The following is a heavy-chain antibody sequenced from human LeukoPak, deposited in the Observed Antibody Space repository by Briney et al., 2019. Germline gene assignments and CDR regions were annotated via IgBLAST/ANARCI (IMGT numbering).Heavy chain of an antibody. CDR2: INPNSGGT. D-gene: IGHD6-19*01. J-gene: IGHJ4*02. CDR3: ARDQGGVAGTAFDY. Sequence: ASVKVSCKASGYTFTGYYMHWVRQAPGQGLEWMGWINPNSGGTNYAQKFQGRVTMTRDTSISTAYMELSKLRSDDTAVYYCARDQGGVAGTAFDYWGQGTLVTVSS. V-gene: IGHV1-2*02. CDR1: GYTFTGYY.